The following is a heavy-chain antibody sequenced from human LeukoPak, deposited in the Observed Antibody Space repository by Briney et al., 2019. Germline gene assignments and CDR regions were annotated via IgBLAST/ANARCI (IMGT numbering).Heavy chain of an antibody. Sequence: PGGSLRLSCAASGFTVSTNYMNWVRQAPGKGLEWVSYISKSGITIYYADSVKGRFTISRDNAKNSLYLQMNSLRAEDTAVYYCARVVWFDPWGQGTLVTVSS. CDR2: ISKSGITI. V-gene: IGHV3-48*03. CDR3: ARVVWFDP. J-gene: IGHJ5*02. CDR1: GFTVSTNY.